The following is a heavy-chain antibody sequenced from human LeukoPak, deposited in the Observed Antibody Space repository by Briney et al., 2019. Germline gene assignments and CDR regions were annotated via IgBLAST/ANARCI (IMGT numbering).Heavy chain of an antibody. V-gene: IGHV4-39*01. CDR2: IYYSGST. Sequence: SETLSLSCTVSGGSISSSSYYWGWIRHPPGKGLEWIGSIYYSGSTYYNPSLKTRVTISVDTSKDQFSLKLSSVTAADTAVYYCARHFDDSSGQLDYWSQGTLVTVSS. CDR3: ARHFDDSSGQLDY. CDR1: GGSISSSSYY. D-gene: IGHD3-22*01. J-gene: IGHJ4*02.